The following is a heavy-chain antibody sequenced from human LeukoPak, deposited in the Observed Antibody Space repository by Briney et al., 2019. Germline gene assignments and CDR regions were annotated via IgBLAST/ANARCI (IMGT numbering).Heavy chain of an antibody. V-gene: IGHV4-30-4*01. Sequence: PSQTLSLTCTVSGGSISSGDYYWSWIRQPPGKGLEWIGYISYSGSTNYNPSLKSRVTISVDKSKNQFSLKLSSVTAADTAVYYCARAGSMITFGGVIVTWGQGTLVTVSS. J-gene: IGHJ4*02. D-gene: IGHD3-16*02. CDR1: GGSISSGDYY. CDR2: ISYSGST. CDR3: ARAGSMITFGGVIVT.